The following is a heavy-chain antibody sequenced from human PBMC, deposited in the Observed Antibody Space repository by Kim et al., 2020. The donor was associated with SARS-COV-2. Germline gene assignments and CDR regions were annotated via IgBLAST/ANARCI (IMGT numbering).Heavy chain of an antibody. CDR1: RLNFSRIE. Sequence: GGSLRLSCAASRLNFSRIEMNWVRQAPGKGLEWVAVISCSGSSKYYADSVKGRFTISRDNAKNTLYLQMNSLRLEDTAMYYCARYAEPAAFDIWGRG. CDR3: ARYAEPAAFDI. V-gene: IGHV3-30*03. J-gene: IGHJ3*02. CDR2: ISCSGSSK. D-gene: IGHD2-2*01.